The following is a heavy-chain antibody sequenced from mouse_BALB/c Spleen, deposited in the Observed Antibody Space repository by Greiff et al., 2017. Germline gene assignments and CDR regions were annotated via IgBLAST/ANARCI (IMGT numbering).Heavy chain of an antibody. CDR3: ARGGYDVMDY. V-gene: IGHV1-82*01. J-gene: IGHJ4*01. CDR1: GYAFSSSW. D-gene: IGHD2-14*01. Sequence: VQLQQSGPELVKPGASVKISCKASGYAFSSSWMNWVKQRPGQGLEWIGRIYPGDGDTNYNGKFKGKATLTVDKSSSTAYMQLSSLTSEDSAVYYCARGGYDVMDYWGQGTSVTVSS. CDR2: IYPGDGDT.